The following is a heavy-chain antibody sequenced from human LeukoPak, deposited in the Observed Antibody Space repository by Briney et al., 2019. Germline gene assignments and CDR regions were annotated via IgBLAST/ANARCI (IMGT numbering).Heavy chain of an antibody. Sequence: SETLSLTCTVSGGSISSYYWSWIRQPPGKGLEWIGYIYYSGSTNYNPSLKSRVTKSVDTSKNQFSLKLSSVTAANTAVYYCAGGDYCSGGSCYGPSWFDYWGQGTLVTVSS. V-gene: IGHV4-59*01. CDR1: GGSISSYY. CDR2: IYYSGST. CDR3: AGGDYCSGGSCYGPSWFDY. D-gene: IGHD2-15*01. J-gene: IGHJ4*02.